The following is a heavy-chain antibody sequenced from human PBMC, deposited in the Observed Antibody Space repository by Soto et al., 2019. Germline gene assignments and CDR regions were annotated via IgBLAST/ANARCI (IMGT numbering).Heavy chain of an antibody. Sequence: EVQLLESGGGLVQPGGSLRLSCAASGFTFSSYAMSWVRQAPGKGLEWVSAISGSGGSTYYADSVKGRFTISRDNSKNTLYLQMNSLRVEDTAVYYCAKESAIFGVVPKQGIDYWGQGTLVTVSS. V-gene: IGHV3-23*01. CDR3: AKESAIFGVVPKQGIDY. J-gene: IGHJ4*02. D-gene: IGHD3-3*01. CDR2: ISGSGGST. CDR1: GFTFSSYA.